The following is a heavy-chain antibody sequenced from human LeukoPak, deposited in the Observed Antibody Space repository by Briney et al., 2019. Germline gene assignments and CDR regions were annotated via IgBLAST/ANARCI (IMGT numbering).Heavy chain of an antibody. CDR1: GGSISSSSYY. Sequence: SETLSLTCTVSGGSISSSSYYWGWIRQPPGKGLEWIGSIYYSGSTYYNPSLKSRVTISVDTSKNQFSLKLSPVTAADTAVYYCARRYVWFDPWGQGTLVTVSS. CDR3: ARRYVWFDP. CDR2: IYYSGST. V-gene: IGHV4-39*01. D-gene: IGHD5-12*01. J-gene: IGHJ5*02.